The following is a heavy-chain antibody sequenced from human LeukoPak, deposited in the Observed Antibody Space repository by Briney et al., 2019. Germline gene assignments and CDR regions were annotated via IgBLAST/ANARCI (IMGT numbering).Heavy chain of an antibody. J-gene: IGHJ6*02. CDR2: IDPSDSYT. CDR3: ARRGANCSSTSCSYYYYDMDV. Sequence: PGESLKTSCKGSGYSFTSYWISWVRQMPGKGLEWRGRIDPSDSYTNYSPSFQGHVTISADKSISTAYLQWSSLKASDTAMYYCARRGANCSSTSCSYYYYDMDVWGQGTTVTVSS. D-gene: IGHD2-2*01. CDR1: GYSFTSYW. V-gene: IGHV5-10-1*01.